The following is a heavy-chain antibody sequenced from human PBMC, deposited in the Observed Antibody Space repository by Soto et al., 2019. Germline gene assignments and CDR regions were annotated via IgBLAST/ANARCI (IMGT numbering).Heavy chain of an antibody. CDR1: GFSLSNAGLG. CDR3: ASTYSTSWYWFDP. Sequence: QVTVKESGPVVVKPTETLTLTCTLSGFSLSNAGLGVSWIREPPGKALEWLAHIFSNDEKSYSTSLKSRLTISKDTSKSQVVLTMTNMDPVDTATYYCASTYSTSWYWFDPWGQGTLVTVSS. V-gene: IGHV2-26*04. J-gene: IGHJ5*02. CDR2: IFSNDEK. D-gene: IGHD6-13*01.